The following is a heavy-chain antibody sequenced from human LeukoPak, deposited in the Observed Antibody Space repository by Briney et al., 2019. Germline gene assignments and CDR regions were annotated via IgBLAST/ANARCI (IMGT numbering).Heavy chain of an antibody. CDR1: GYTFTSYY. J-gene: IGHJ4*02. V-gene: IGHV1-2*02. Sequence: ASVKVSCKASGYTFTSYYMHWVRQAPGQGLEWMGWINPNSGGTNYAQKLQGRVTMTTDTSTSTAYMELRSLRSDDTAVYYCARENTVTTSPDFDYWGQGTLVTVSS. D-gene: IGHD4-17*01. CDR2: INPNSGGT. CDR3: ARENTVTTSPDFDY.